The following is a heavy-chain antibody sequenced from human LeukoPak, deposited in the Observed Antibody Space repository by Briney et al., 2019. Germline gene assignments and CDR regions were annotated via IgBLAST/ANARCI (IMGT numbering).Heavy chain of an antibody. Sequence: GGSLRLSCAAAGLTISSNSMNCVRQVPGKGLEWVSSISGSSSYIYYADSVKGRFTISRDNAKKSLWLQMNSLRAEDTAVYYCAIGYWSSHSCPVYWGQGTMVTVSS. D-gene: IGHD2-15*01. J-gene: IGHJ4*02. V-gene: IGHV3-21*01. CDR2: ISGSSSYI. CDR1: GLTISSNS. CDR3: AIGYWSSHSCPVY.